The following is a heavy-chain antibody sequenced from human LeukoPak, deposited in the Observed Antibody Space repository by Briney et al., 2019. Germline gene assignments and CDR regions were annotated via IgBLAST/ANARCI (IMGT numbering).Heavy chain of an antibody. CDR2: INPNSGGT. D-gene: IGHD3-3*01. CDR3: AREPYDFWSGYPLDY. Sequence: ASVKVSCKASGYPFTNYAISWVRQAPGQGLEWMGWINPNSGGTNYAQKFQGRVTMTRDTSISTAYMELSRLRSDDTAVYYCAREPYDFWSGYPLDYWGQGTLVTVSS. V-gene: IGHV1-2*02. J-gene: IGHJ4*02. CDR1: GYPFTNYA.